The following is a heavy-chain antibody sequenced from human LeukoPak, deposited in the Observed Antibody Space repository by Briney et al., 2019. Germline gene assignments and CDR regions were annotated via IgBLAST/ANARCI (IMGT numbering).Heavy chain of an antibody. CDR2: ISYDGTNK. V-gene: IGHV3-30*18. Sequence: GGSLRLSCAASGLTFSRSAMHWVRQAPGKGLEWVAVISYDGTNKYYEDSVKGRFTISRDSSKSTLYLQMNSLRAEDTAVYYCAKGSSTGRWVQLELDAFDIWGQGTIVTVSS. CDR3: AKGSSTGRWVQLELDAFDI. J-gene: IGHJ3*02. CDR1: GLTFSRSA. D-gene: IGHD5-24*01.